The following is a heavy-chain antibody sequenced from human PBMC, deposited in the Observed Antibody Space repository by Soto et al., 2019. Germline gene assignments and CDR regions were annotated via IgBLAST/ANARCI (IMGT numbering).Heavy chain of an antibody. D-gene: IGHD4-4*01. CDR1: GGSIRSYY. J-gene: IGHJ3*02. CDR3: ARLPVDAFDI. V-gene: IGHV4-59*08. Sequence: QVQLQESGPGLVKPSETLSLTCTVSGGSIRSYYWSWIRQPPGKGLEWIGYIYYSGSTNYNPSLMIRVTISVDTSKNQFSLKLTSVTAADTAVYYCARLPVDAFDIWGQGTMVTVSS. CDR2: IYYSGST.